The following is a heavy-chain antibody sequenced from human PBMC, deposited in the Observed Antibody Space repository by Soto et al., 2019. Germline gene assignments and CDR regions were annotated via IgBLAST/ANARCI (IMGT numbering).Heavy chain of an antibody. J-gene: IGHJ3*02. CDR1: GFTFSSYA. V-gene: IGHV3-23*01. D-gene: IGHD3-10*01. Sequence: GGSLRLSCAASGFTFSSYAMSWVRQAPGKGLEWVSTISSSGDRAYYADSVKGRFTVSRDNSKNTLYLQMNSLRAEDTAVYYCAKSLGGGGAFDIWGQGTMVTVSS. CDR3: AKSLGGGGAFDI. CDR2: ISSSGDRA.